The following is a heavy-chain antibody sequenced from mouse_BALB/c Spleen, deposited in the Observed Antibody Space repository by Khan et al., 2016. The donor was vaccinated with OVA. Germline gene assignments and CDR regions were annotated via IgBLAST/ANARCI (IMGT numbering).Heavy chain of an antibody. Sequence: EVELVESGGGLVQPGGSRKLSCAASGFTFSDYGMAWVRQAPGKGPEWVAFISTLAYSIYYADTVTGRFTISRENAKNTLYLERSSLRSEDTAMYYCVRGLRLFAYWGQGTLVTVSA. CDR3: VRGLRLFAY. CDR1: GFTFSDYG. V-gene: IGHV5-15*02. CDR2: ISTLAYSI. D-gene: IGHD1-2*01. J-gene: IGHJ3*01.